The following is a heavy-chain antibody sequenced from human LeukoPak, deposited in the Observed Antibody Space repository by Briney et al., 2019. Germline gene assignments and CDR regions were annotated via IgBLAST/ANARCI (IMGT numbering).Heavy chain of an antibody. J-gene: IGHJ4*02. CDR3: VRSLRSADF. CDR1: GFSLSNYW. V-gene: IGHV3-74*01. CDR2: ISPDGSQT. Sequence: GGSLRLSCAASGFSLSNYWMHWVRHAPGKGLMWVSQISPDGSQTFYADSVKGRFTLSRDNAKNTLFLQMDSLRAEDTALYYCVRSLRSADFWGQGTLVTVSS.